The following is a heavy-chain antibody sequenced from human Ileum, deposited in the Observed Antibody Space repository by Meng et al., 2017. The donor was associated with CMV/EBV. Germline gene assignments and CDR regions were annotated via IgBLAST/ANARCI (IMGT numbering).Heavy chain of an antibody. D-gene: IGHD3-10*01. Sequence: GESLKISCAASGFTFSGYDMFWVRQPAGKGLEWVSSIAAAGDKYYADSVKGRFTISRENAKNSLYLQMNSLRAGDTAVYYCARNGGGMDVWGQGTTVTVSS. J-gene: IGHJ6*02. CDR1: GFTFSGYD. V-gene: IGHV3-13*01. CDR3: ARNGGGMDV. CDR2: IAAAGDK.